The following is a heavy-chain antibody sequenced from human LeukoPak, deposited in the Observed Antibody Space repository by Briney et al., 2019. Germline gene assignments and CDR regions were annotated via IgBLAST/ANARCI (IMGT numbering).Heavy chain of an antibody. CDR1: GGSFSGYY. D-gene: IGHD5-24*01. J-gene: IGHJ4*02. CDR2: INHSGST. CDR3: ARGAGLRDGHNYGY. Sequence: PSETLSLTCAVYGGSFSGYYWSWIRQPPGKGLEWIGEINHSGSTNYNPSLKSRVTISVDTSKNQFSLKLSSVTAADTAVYYCARGAGLRDGHNYGYWGQGTLVTVSS. V-gene: IGHV4-34*01.